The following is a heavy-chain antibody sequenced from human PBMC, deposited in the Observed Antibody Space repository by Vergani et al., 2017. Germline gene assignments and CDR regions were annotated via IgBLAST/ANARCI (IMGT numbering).Heavy chain of an antibody. J-gene: IGHJ3*02. CDR1: GGSISSYY. Sequence: QVQLQESGPGLVKPSETLSLTCTVSGGSISSYYWSWIRQPPGKGLEWIGYIYYRGSTNYNPSLKSRGTISVDTSKNQFSLKLSSVTAADTAVYYCARPREGFAFDIWGQGTMVTVSS. CDR2: IYYRGST. CDR3: ARPREGFAFDI. V-gene: IGHV4-59*08.